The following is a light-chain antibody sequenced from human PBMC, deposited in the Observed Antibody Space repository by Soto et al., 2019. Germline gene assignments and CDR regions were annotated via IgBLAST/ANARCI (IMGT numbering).Light chain of an antibody. J-gene: IGKJ4*01. CDR3: HQYNNWPLT. Sequence: EIVMTQSPATLSVSPGERATLSCRASQTVNNNLAWYQQKPGQAPRLLIYGASARATGIPARFSGRGSGTQFTPPIRSLESEDFAVYYCHQYNNWPLTVGGGTKVEIK. V-gene: IGKV3-15*01. CDR1: QTVNNN. CDR2: GAS.